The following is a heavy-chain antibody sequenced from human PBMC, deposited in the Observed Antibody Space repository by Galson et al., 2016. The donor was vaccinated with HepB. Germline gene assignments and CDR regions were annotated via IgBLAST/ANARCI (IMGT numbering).Heavy chain of an antibody. V-gene: IGHV4-59*12. CDR3: ARNGWNDDYYYYYMDV. CDR2: MHYSVNT. Sequence: SETLSLTCTVSGDSIRSYYWTWIRQPPGRGLEWIGSMHYSVNTNYNPSLKSRVTISVHTSKNQFSLKLTSVTAADTAVYYCARNGWNDDYYYYYMDVWGKGTTVTVSS. J-gene: IGHJ6*03. D-gene: IGHD1-1*01. CDR1: GDSIRSYY.